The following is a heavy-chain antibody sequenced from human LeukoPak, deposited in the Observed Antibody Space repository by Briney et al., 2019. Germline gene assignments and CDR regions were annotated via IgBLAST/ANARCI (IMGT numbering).Heavy chain of an antibody. CDR2: ISGSGGST. V-gene: IGHV3-23*01. J-gene: IGHJ6*03. Sequence: GGSLRLSCAASGFTFSSYAMSWVRQAPGKGLEWVSAISGSGGSTYYADSVKGRFTISRDNSKNTLYLQMNSLRAEDTAVYYCAKMSGSGSYYSAYYYYYYMDVWGKGTTVTASS. CDR1: GFTFSSYA. CDR3: AKMSGSGSYYSAYYYYYYMDV. D-gene: IGHD3-10*01.